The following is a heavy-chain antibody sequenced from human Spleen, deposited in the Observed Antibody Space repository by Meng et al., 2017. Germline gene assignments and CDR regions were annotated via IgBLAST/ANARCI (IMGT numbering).Heavy chain of an antibody. D-gene: IGHD3-22*01. CDR1: GYSLTTYA. CDR3: ARDRYYGRSGYYYESEY. Sequence: VEVSCKASGYSLTTYAINWVRQAPGQGLEWMGWIGTYNGNTSYTQMLQDRVTMTTDTSTSTAYMELRSLRSEDTALYYCARDRYYGRSGYYYESEYWGQGTLVTVSS. V-gene: IGHV1-18*01. J-gene: IGHJ4*02. CDR2: IGTYNGNT.